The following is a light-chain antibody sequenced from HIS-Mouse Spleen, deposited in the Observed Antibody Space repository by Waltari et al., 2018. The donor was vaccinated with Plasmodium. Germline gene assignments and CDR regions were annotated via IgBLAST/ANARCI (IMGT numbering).Light chain of an antibody. V-gene: IGLV2-8*01. CDR2: EVS. Sequence: QSALTQPPSASGSPGQSVTISCTRPRRDVGGYNYVSWYQQHPGKAPKLMIYEVSKRPSGVPDRFSGSKSGNTASLTVSGLQAEDEADYYCSSYAGSNNWVFGGGTKLTVL. J-gene: IGLJ2*01. CDR1: RRDVGGYNY. CDR3: SSYAGSNNWV.